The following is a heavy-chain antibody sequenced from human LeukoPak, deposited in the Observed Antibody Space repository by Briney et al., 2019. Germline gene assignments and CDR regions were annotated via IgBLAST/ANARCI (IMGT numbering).Heavy chain of an antibody. Sequence: GSLRLSCAASGFTFSSYWLHWLRQAPGKGLTWVSRINSDGSRINYADSVKGRFTSSRDNAKNTLYLQMNSLRVEDTAVYFCARGGPVKSLYDPHWYDPWGQGTLVTVSS. V-gene: IGHV3-74*01. CDR2: INSDGSRI. CDR3: ARGGPVKSLYDPHWYDP. J-gene: IGHJ5*02. D-gene: IGHD5/OR15-5a*01. CDR1: GFTFSSYW.